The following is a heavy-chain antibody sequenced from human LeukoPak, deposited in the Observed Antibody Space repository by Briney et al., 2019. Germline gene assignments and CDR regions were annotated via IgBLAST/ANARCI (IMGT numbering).Heavy chain of an antibody. V-gene: IGHV3-53*01. CDR3: ARAGVIQLERLHYYYYYMDV. Sequence: GGSLRLSCAASGFTVSSNYMSWVRQAPGKGLEWVSVIYSGGSTYYADSVKGRFTISRDNSKNTLYLQMNSLRAEDTAVYYCARAGVIQLERLHYYYYYMDVWGKGTTVTVSS. D-gene: IGHD1-1*01. J-gene: IGHJ6*03. CDR2: IYSGGST. CDR1: GFTVSSNY.